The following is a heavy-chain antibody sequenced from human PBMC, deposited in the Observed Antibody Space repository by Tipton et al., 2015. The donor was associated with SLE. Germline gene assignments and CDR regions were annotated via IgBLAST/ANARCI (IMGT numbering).Heavy chain of an antibody. D-gene: IGHD1-1*01. V-gene: IGHV5-51*03. CDR1: GYTFNIYN. Sequence: QLVQSGAEVRKPGEPLKISCKASGYTFNIYNIAWVRQMPGKGLEWMAIIYPGDSDTRYSPSFEGQVTISVDKSISTAYLQWSSLKAADTAMYFCARRALDDAFDIWGQGTMVTVSS. CDR2: IYPGDSDT. CDR3: ARRALDDAFDI. J-gene: IGHJ3*02.